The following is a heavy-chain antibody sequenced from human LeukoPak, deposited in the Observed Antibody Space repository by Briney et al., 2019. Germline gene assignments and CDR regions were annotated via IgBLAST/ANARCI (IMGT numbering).Heavy chain of an antibody. D-gene: IGHD1-26*01. Sequence: PSETLSLTCTFSGASYSPCDWAWIRQRPGKGLEWIGYINDKGSTYYSPSLESRVTISVDTSKKHFSLILTSVTAADTAVYYCASGPWELDYWGQGTLVTVSS. CDR3: ASGPWELDY. V-gene: IGHV4-59*08. J-gene: IGHJ4*02. CDR1: GASYSPCD. CDR2: INDKGST.